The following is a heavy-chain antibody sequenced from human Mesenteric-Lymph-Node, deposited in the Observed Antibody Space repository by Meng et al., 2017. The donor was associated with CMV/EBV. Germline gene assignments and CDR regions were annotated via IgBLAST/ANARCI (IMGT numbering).Heavy chain of an antibody. J-gene: IGHJ5*02. V-gene: IGHV4-39*01. Sequence: QLQLQESGTGLVKPSETLSLTCSVSCGSISSSSYSWGWIRQPPGKGLEWIGSIYYSGSTYYNPSLKSRVTISVDTSKNQFSLKLSSVTAADTAVYYCARPHYYGSGSSPWFDPWGQGTLVTVSS. CDR1: CGSISSSSYS. CDR3: ARPHYYGSGSSPWFDP. D-gene: IGHD3-10*01. CDR2: IYYSGST.